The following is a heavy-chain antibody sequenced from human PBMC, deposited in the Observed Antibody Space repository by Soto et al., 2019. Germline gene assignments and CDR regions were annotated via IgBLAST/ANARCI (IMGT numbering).Heavy chain of an antibody. D-gene: IGHD3-22*01. V-gene: IGHV3-23*01. CDR2: ITDSGGDT. Sequence: GGSLRLSCVASGFTFSSYAMSWVRQAPGKGLKWVSAITDSGGDTYYADSVKGRFTISRDNSKNTLYLQMNRLRAEDTAEYYCAIKSYYYDTGGPLYAFDIWGQGTMVTVPS. CDR1: GFTFSSYA. J-gene: IGHJ3*02. CDR3: AIKSYYYDTGGPLYAFDI.